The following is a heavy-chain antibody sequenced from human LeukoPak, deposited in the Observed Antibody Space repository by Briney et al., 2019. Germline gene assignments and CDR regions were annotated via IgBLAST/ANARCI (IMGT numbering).Heavy chain of an antibody. J-gene: IGHJ4*02. CDR3: AKDATLFGDQYFDY. Sequence: TGGSLRLSCAASGFTSSIYAMHWVRQAPGKGLEWVAPTSYDGSTKYYADSAKGRFNISRDNSKNTLFLQMNSLRVDDTAVYYCAKDATLFGDQYFDYWGQGTLVIVSS. V-gene: IGHV3-30*18. D-gene: IGHD3-10*01. CDR2: TSYDGSTK. CDR1: GFTSSIYA.